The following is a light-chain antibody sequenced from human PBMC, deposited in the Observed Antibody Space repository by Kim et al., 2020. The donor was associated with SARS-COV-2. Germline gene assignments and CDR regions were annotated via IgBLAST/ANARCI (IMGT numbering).Light chain of an antibody. V-gene: IGLV3-19*01. J-gene: IGLJ3*02. CDR1: SCSSNY. CDR3: NTRDSSGNHWV. Sequence: ASGQTTVITCQGDSCSSNYARWYQQKPGQPPVLVINGKNNRPSGIPDRFSGCSSGDTSSFTITGAQAEDDADYYCNTRDSSGNHWVFGGGTQLTVL. CDR2: GKN.